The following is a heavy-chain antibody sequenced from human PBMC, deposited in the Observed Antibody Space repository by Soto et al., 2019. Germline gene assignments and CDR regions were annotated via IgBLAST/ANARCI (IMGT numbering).Heavy chain of an antibody. V-gene: IGHV3-21*01. J-gene: IGHJ5*02. D-gene: IGHD6-13*01. Sequence: GGSLRLSCAASGFTFSSYAMSWVRQAPGKGLEWVAFITSSSDYIFYADSVKGRFTISRDNAKNSLYLQMNSLRAEDTAVYYCARDGGRQHLVLRFDPWGQGTLVTVSS. CDR1: GFTFSSYA. CDR2: ITSSSDYI. CDR3: ARDGGRQHLVLRFDP.